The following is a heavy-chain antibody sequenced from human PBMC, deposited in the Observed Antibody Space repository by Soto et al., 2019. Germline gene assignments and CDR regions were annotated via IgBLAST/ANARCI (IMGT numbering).Heavy chain of an antibody. CDR1: GFSLSTSGMC. J-gene: IGHJ4*02. CDR2: IDWDDDK. Sequence: SGPTLVNPTQTLTLTCTFSGFSLSTSGMCVSWIRQPPGKALEWLALIDWDDDKYYSTSLKTRLTISKDTSKNQVVLTMTNMDPVDTATYYCARTGVNGYFGKHYFDYWGQGTLVTVSS. D-gene: IGHD3-22*01. CDR3: ARTGVNGYFGKHYFDY. V-gene: IGHV2-70*01.